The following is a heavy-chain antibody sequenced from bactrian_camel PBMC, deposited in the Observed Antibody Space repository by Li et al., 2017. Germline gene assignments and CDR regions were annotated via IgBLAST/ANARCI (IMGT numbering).Heavy chain of an antibody. CDR2: IYSDGSNT. CDR3: HTTYQGEEY. V-gene: IGHV3S5*01. Sequence: VQLVESGGGLVQPGGSLILSCSISGYTYTSFCMGWYRQAPGKGLEWVSGIYSDGSNTYYADSVKGRFRISRDRAENIMYLQMNDLKPEDTAMYYCHTTYQGEEYWGQGTQVTVS. J-gene: IGHJ4*01. D-gene: IGHD2*01. CDR1: GYTYTSFC.